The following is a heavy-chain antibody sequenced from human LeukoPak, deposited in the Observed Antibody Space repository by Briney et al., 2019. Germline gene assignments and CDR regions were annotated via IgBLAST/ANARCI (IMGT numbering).Heavy chain of an antibody. CDR2: IYHSGST. CDR3: ARENEVMGTSGHRFDP. Sequence: SETLSLTCAVSTSSFSGGYYWGWIRQPPGKGLEWIGNIYHSGSTSYNPSLKSRVTISVDTSKNHFSLRLRSVTAADTAIYYCARENEVMGTSGHRFDPWGQGTLVTVSS. J-gene: IGHJ5*02. D-gene: IGHD1-7*01. CDR1: TSSFSGGYY. V-gene: IGHV4-38-2*02.